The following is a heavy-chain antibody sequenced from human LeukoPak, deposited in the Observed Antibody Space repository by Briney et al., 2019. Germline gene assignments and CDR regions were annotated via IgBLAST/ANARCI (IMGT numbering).Heavy chain of an antibody. J-gene: IGHJ3*02. Sequence: PSETLSLTCTASGGSISSYYWSWIRQPPGKGLEWIGYIYYSGSTNYNPSLKSRVTISVDTSKNQFSLKLSSVTAADTAVYYCASSMDDAFDIWGQGTMVTVSS. CDR1: GGSISSYY. V-gene: IGHV4-59*01. CDR2: IYYSGST. CDR3: ASSMDDAFDI. D-gene: IGHD2-2*01.